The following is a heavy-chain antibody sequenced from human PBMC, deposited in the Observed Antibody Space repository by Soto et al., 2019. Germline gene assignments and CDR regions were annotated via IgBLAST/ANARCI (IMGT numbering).Heavy chain of an antibody. CDR1: DDSIIRHGFC. V-gene: IGHV4-31*03. Sequence: TLSLTCIWSDDSIIRHGFCGPSLRQRPGKGLEWIGYIYYDGRSYYTPSLKSRVIISVDTSKNQFSLNLTAVTAADTAVYYCARGTMLRGPGYYYAMDVWGQGTTVTVSS. D-gene: IGHD3-10*01. J-gene: IGHJ6*02. CDR2: IYYDGRS. CDR3: ARGTMLRGPGYYYAMDV.